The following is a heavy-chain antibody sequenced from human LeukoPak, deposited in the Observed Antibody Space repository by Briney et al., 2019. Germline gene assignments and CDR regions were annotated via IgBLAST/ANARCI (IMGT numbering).Heavy chain of an antibody. V-gene: IGHV1-69*04. J-gene: IGHJ6*02. CDR2: FIPRFGIA. CDR3: ARDLGYCSGGSCSSYRENYYYYYYGLDV. CDR1: GGTSSNYP. D-gene: IGHD2-15*01. Sequence: GASVKVPCKASGGTSSNYPINWVRQAPGQGPEWMGRFIPRFGIADYAQRFQGRVTITADKSTSTAYMALSSLRSEDTAVYYCARDLGYCSGGSCSSYRENYYYYYYGLDVWGQGTTVTVSS.